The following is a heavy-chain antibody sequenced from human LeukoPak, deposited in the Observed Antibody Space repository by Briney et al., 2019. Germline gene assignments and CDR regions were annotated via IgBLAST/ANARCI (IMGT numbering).Heavy chain of an antibody. D-gene: IGHD5-18*01. CDR2: IRSKAYGGTT. Sequence: GGSLRLSCTASGFTFGNFGMSWVRQAPGKGLQWVGFIRSKAYGGTTEYAASVKGRFTISRDDSTRIAYLQMNSLKTDDTGVYYCSRERYSYGPFDYWGQGTLVTVSS. CDR1: GFTFGNFG. V-gene: IGHV3-49*04. J-gene: IGHJ4*02. CDR3: SRERYSYGPFDY.